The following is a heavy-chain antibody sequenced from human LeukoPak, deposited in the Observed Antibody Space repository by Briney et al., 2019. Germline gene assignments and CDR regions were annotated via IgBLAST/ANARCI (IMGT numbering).Heavy chain of an antibody. D-gene: IGHD2-2*01. CDR2: INPNSGGT. J-gene: IGHJ5*02. Sequence: ASVKVSCKAPGYTFTGYYMHWVRQAPGQGLEWMGWINPNSGGTNYAQKLQGRVTMTRDTSISTAYMELSRLRSDDTAAYYCARVAARYCSSTSCRRWFDPWGQGTLVTVSS. V-gene: IGHV1-2*02. CDR1: GYTFTGYY. CDR3: ARVAARYCSSTSCRRWFDP.